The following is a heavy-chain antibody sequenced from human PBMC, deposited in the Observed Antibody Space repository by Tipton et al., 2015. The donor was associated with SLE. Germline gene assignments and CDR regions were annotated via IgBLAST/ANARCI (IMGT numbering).Heavy chain of an antibody. CDR1: GFSFSTYW. Sequence: GSLRLSCEASGFSFSTYWMHWVRQAPGKGLVWVSGISGDGSSTRYADSVKGRFTISRDNAKNTLYLHMNSLRAEDTAVYYCARDTHSGRRSDQWGQGTMVTVSS. CDR3: ARDTHSGRRSDQ. J-gene: IGHJ3*01. CDR2: ISGDGSST. D-gene: IGHD1-26*01. V-gene: IGHV3-74*01.